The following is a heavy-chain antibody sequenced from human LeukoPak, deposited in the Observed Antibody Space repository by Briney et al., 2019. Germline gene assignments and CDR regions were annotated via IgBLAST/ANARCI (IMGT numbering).Heavy chain of an antibody. CDR2: IYSGGST. Sequence: GGSLRLSCAASGFTVSSNYMSWVRQAPGKGLEWVSVIYSGGSTYYADSVKGRFTISRDNSKNTLYLQMNSLRAEDTAVYYCARHRYSSGRYHWFDPWGQGTLVTVSS. D-gene: IGHD6-19*01. V-gene: IGHV3-53*01. CDR3: ARHRYSSGRYHWFDP. CDR1: GFTVSSNY. J-gene: IGHJ5*02.